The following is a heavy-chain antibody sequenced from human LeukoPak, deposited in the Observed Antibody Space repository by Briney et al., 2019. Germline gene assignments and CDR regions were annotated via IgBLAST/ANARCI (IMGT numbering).Heavy chain of an antibody. CDR2: IKQDGSEK. J-gene: IGHJ4*02. Sequence: GGSLRLSCAASGFTFSSYGMHWVRQAPGKGLEWVANIKQDGSEKYYVDSVKGRFTISRDNAKNSLYLQMNSLRAEDTAVYYCARARRGYSYGYLADYFDYWGQGTLVTVSS. D-gene: IGHD5-18*01. CDR1: GFTFSSYG. V-gene: IGHV3-7*01. CDR3: ARARRGYSYGYLADYFDY.